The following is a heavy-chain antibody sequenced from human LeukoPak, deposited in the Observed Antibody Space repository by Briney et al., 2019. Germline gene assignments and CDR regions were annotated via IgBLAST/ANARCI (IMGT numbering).Heavy chain of an antibody. Sequence: SETLSLTCTVSGGSISTGGYYWSWIRQPPGKGLEWIGYISYSGGTYYIPSLQSRVSISVDTSKNQFSLKLSSVTAADTAVYYCARVLNPWFGEFAFDYWGQGALVIVSS. D-gene: IGHD3-10*01. J-gene: IGHJ4*02. V-gene: IGHV4-30-4*02. CDR2: ISYSGGT. CDR1: GGSISTGGYY. CDR3: ARVLNPWFGEFAFDY.